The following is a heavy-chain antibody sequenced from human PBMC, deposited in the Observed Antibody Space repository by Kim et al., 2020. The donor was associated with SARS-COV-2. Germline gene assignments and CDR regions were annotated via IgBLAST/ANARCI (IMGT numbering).Heavy chain of an antibody. Sequence: GRTYCTPSLKRRVTLSVDTSKNQFSLKLSSVTAADTAVYYCARVRLWFDPWGQGTLVTVSS. CDR3: ARVRLWFDP. D-gene: IGHD6-25*01. V-gene: IGHV4-31*02. CDR2: GRT. J-gene: IGHJ5*02.